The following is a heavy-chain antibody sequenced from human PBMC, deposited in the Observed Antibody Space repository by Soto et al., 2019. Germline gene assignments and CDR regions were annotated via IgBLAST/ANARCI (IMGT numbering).Heavy chain of an antibody. J-gene: IGHJ6*01. CDR3: ATYHLDAVAGYTLDD. Sequence: SETLSLTCTVSVDSISSNYRTWIRQRPGKGLECIWYVYNSGSANYDPSLKSRVTISEYASKSQFSLKVNSMTAAHAAVDYCATYHLDAVAGYTLDDWEQGIAVLISS. D-gene: IGHD1-1*01. CDR1: VDSISSNY. CDR2: VYNSGSA. V-gene: IGHV4-59*13.